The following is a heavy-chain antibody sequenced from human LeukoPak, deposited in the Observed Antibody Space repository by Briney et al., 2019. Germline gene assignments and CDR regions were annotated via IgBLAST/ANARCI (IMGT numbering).Heavy chain of an antibody. Sequence: GESLKISCKGSGYSFTSYWIGWVRQMPGKGLEWMGIIYPGDSDTRYSPSFQGQVTISADKSISTAYLQWSSLKASDTAMYYCARHTDDYVWGSYRHFDYWGRGTLVTVSS. CDR3: ARHTDDYVWGSYRHFDY. CDR1: GYSFTSYW. J-gene: IGHJ4*02. V-gene: IGHV5-51*01. D-gene: IGHD3-16*02. CDR2: IYPGDSDT.